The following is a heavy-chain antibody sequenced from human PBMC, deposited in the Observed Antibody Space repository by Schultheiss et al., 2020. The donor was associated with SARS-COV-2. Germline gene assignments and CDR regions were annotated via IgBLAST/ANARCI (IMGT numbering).Heavy chain of an antibody. D-gene: IGHD1-26*01. CDR3: AKDLGVGATALGFDY. Sequence: GGPLRLSCAASGFTFSSYGMHWVRQAPGKGLEWVAFIRYDGSNKYYADSVKGRFTISRDNSKNTLYLQMNSLRAEDTAVYYCAKDLGVGATALGFDYWGQGTLVTVSS. J-gene: IGHJ4*02. CDR2: IRYDGSNK. V-gene: IGHV3-30*02. CDR1: GFTFSSYG.